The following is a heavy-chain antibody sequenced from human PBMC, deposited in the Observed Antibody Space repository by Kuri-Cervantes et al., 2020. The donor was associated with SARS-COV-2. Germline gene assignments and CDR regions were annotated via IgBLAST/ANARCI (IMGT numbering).Heavy chain of an antibody. J-gene: IGHJ4*02. CDR3: ARGDIAVDGALDY. CDR1: GFTVSSNY. V-gene: IGHV3-53*01. Sequence: GESLKISCAASGFTVSSNYMSWVRQAPGKGLEWVSVIYSCGSTYYADSVKGRFTISRDNAKNSPYLQMNSLRAEDTALYYCARGDIAVDGALDYWGQGTLVTVSS. CDR2: IYSCGST. D-gene: IGHD6-19*01.